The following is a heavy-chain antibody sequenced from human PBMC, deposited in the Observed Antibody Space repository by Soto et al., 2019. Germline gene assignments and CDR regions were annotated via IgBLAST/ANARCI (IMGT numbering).Heavy chain of an antibody. CDR3: ATTQISFYFDY. CDR1: GGTFSSYT. D-gene: IGHD2-2*01. V-gene: IGHV1-69*02. CDR2: IIPILGIA. Sequence: QVQLVQSGAEVKKPGSSVKVSCKASGGTFSSYTISWVRQAPGQGLEWMGRIIPILGIANYAQKFQGRVTIIADKSTSTAYMELSSLRSEDTAVYYCATTQISFYFDYWGQGTLVTVSS. J-gene: IGHJ4*02.